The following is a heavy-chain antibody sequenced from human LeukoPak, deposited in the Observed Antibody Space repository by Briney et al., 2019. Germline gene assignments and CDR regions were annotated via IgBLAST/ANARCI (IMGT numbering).Heavy chain of an antibody. J-gene: IGHJ6*02. D-gene: IGHD3-3*01. Sequence: PGRSLRLSCAASGFTFSSYAMHWVRQAPGKGLEWVAVISYDGSNKYYADSVKGRLTISRDNSKNTLYLQMNSLRAEDTAVYYCARGFTIFGAYGMDVWGQGTTVTVSS. CDR3: ARGFTIFGAYGMDV. CDR2: ISYDGSNK. V-gene: IGHV3-30*04. CDR1: GFTFSSYA.